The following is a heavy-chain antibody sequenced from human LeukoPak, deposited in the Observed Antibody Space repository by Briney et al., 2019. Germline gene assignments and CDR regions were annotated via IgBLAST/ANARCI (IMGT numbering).Heavy chain of an antibody. CDR2: VSGSGGST. D-gene: IGHD5-18*01. Sequence: RGSLRLSCAASAFTLRPYSMIWVRQAPGEGLEWVSTVSGSGGSTYYADSVKGRFTISRDNSNNTLYLEMNSLRAEDTAVYYCAKGAASRGYTYVANWGQGTLVTVSS. CDR1: AFTLRPYS. CDR3: AKGAASRGYTYVAN. J-gene: IGHJ4*02. V-gene: IGHV3-23*01.